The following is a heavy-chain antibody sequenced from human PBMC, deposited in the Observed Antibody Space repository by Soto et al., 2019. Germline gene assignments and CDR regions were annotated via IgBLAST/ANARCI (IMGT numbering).Heavy chain of an antibody. CDR2: MLHSGNS. Sequence: SETLSLTCAISGDSVSRSNWWSWVRQPPGRGLEWIGEMLHSGNSNFNPSLKSRVTISIDKSTNQISLRLTSVTAADTAMYYCARHYFYSFDVWGPGTTVTVSS. V-gene: IGHV4-4*02. J-gene: IGHJ3*01. CDR1: GDSVSRSNW. D-gene: IGHD1-26*01. CDR3: ARHYFYSFDV.